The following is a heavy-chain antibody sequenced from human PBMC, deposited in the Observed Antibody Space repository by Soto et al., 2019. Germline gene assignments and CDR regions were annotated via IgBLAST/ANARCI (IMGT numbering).Heavy chain of an antibody. V-gene: IGHV4-30-2*01. CDR1: GGSISSGGYS. J-gene: IGHJ6*02. CDR2: IYHSGST. Sequence: SETLSLTCAVSGGSISSGGYSWSWIRQPPGKGLEWIGYIYHSGSTYYNPSLKSRVTISVDTSKNQFSLKLSSVTAADTAVYYCARNGSYYDFWSGYYFGGGMDVWGQGTTVTVSS. D-gene: IGHD3-3*01. CDR3: ARNGSYYDFWSGYYFGGGMDV.